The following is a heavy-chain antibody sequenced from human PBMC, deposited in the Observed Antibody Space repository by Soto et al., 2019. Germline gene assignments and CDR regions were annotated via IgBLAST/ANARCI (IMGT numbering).Heavy chain of an antibody. J-gene: IGHJ5*01. CDR1: GESVSTNSAT. CDR3: ARLIGDGWLDS. D-gene: IGHD2-8*01. Sequence: QVQLQQSGPGLVKPSQTLSLTCAISGESVSTNSATWDWIRQSPSRGLEWLGRTYYRSKWYHDYDVSVKDRITINSATSTNHLSLQLNSETPDDTAVYYCARLIGDGWLDSWGQGTLVTVSS. CDR2: TYYRSKWYH. V-gene: IGHV6-1*01.